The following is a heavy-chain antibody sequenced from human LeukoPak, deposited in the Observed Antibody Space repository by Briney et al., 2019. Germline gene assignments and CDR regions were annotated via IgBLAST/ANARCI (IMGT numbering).Heavy chain of an antibody. CDR2: IGYDGTKK. CDR1: GFTFSNYG. Sequence: GGSLRLSCVASGFTFSNYGMHWVRQAPGKGLEWVAVIGYDGTKKYYADSVKGRFTISRDDSKNTLYLQMNSLRAEDTAVYYCARGSGYYYNWLGSWGQGTLVTVSS. V-gene: IGHV3-33*01. D-gene: IGHD3-22*01. J-gene: IGHJ5*01. CDR3: ARGSGYYYNWLGS.